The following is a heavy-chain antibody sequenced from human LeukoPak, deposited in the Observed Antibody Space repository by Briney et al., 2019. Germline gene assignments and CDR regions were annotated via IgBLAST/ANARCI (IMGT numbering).Heavy chain of an antibody. CDR2: IHFSGST. CDR3: ARDDSSRDASSGYHV. D-gene: IGHD3-22*01. J-gene: IGHJ4*02. CDR1: GGSINSYY. Sequence: PSETLSLTCTVSGGSINSYYWTWIRQSAEEGLEWIGRIHFSGSTNYNPALKSRAAISLDDSKNQFSLKLRSVTAADTAVYFCARDDSSRDASSGYHVWGRGTLVTVSS. V-gene: IGHV4-4*07.